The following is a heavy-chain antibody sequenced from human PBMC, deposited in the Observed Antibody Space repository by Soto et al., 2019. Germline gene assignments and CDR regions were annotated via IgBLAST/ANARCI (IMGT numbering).Heavy chain of an antibody. V-gene: IGHV1-2*02. CDR3: AKGGAIVAAGTRVYLYNAMDV. Sequence: ASVKVSCKASGYTFTGYYVHWVRQAPGQGLEWMGWINPNSGDAYLAQRFQGRVTMNRDTSIGTAYMELRGLTSDDTAEYYCAKGGAIVAAGTRVYLYNAMDVWGQGTTVTVSS. J-gene: IGHJ6*02. CDR1: GYTFTGYY. D-gene: IGHD1-26*01. CDR2: INPNSGDA.